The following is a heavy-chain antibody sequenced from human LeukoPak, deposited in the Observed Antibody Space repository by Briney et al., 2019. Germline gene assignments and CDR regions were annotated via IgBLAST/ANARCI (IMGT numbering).Heavy chain of an antibody. V-gene: IGHV4-34*01. CDR3: ARGEWRPYGTGSYRY. J-gene: IGHJ4*02. D-gene: IGHD3-10*01. Sequence: SETLSLTCAVYGGSFSGYYWSWIRQPPGKGLEWIGEINHSGSTNYNPSLKSRATISVASTKNQFSLMLSSVTAADTAEYYFARGEWRPYGTGSYRYWGQGTLVTVSS. CDR2: INHSGST. CDR1: GGSFSGYY.